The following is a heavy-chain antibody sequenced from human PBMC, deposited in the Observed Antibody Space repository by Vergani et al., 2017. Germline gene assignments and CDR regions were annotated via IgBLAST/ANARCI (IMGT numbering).Heavy chain of an antibody. Sequence: QMQLQESGPGLVKASETLSLPCTVSGDSIISRSYYWGWIRQPPGKGLEWIGSIYNSGNGASSSSLKSRVSMSVVTSKNQFSLRLSSVTAADTAVYYCAREVGTEGFDCWGRGTLVTVSS. D-gene: IGHD2-21*02. CDR2: IYNSGNG. J-gene: IGHJ4*02. CDR3: AREVGTEGFDC. CDR1: GDSIISRSYY. V-gene: IGHV4-39*07.